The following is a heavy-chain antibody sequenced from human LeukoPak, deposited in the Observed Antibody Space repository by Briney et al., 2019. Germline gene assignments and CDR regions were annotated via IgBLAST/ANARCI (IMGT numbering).Heavy chain of an antibody. Sequence: SETLSLTCAVSGGSISSNNWWIWVRQSPEQGLEWIGEIYHDGSTNYNPSLKSRVTISMDKSKNQLSLKLNFVTAADTAVYYCARDRGGYTYSHDYWGQGTLVTVSS. J-gene: IGHJ4*02. CDR1: GGSISSNNW. CDR2: IYHDGST. V-gene: IGHV4-4*02. D-gene: IGHD5-18*01. CDR3: ARDRGGYTYSHDY.